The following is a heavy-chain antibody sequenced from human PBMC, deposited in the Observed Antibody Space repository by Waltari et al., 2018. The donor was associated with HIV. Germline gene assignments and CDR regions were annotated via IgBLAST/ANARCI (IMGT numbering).Heavy chain of an antibody. J-gene: IGHJ2*01. V-gene: IGHV4-38-2*01. CDR2: VYHSGST. Sequence: QVQLQESGPGLLKPSETLSLTCVVSGYSITSDDTWGWVRQPPGKGLEWIGSVYHSGSTLHNPSLNSRVTISIDTSKSQFSLKLSSVTAADTAVYFCARAGVVPALFDLWGRGTLVTVSS. CDR1: GYSITSDDT. CDR3: ARAGVVPALFDL. D-gene: IGHD3-3*01.